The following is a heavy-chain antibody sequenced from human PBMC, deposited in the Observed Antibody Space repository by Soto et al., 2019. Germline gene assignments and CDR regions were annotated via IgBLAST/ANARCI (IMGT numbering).Heavy chain of an antibody. Sequence: GGSLRLSCAASGFTFSTYDMSWVRQAPGKGLEWVSSISSSSSRIYYADSVKGRFTISRDNAKNSLYLQMNSLRAEDTAVYYCGGDGYCASFSCPYYFDYWGQGALVTVSS. J-gene: IGHJ4*02. CDR2: ISSSSSRI. CDR3: GGDGYCASFSCPYYFDY. V-gene: IGHV3-21*01. D-gene: IGHD2-2*03. CDR1: GFTFSTYD.